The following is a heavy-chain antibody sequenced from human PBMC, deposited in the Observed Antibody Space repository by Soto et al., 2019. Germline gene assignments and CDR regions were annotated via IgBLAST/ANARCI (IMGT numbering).Heavy chain of an antibody. J-gene: IGHJ4*02. CDR1: GFTFSSYA. D-gene: IGHD3-3*01. CDR2: ISYDGSNK. Sequence: GGSLRLSCAASGFTFSSYAMHWVRQAPGKGLEWVAVISYDGSNKYYADSVKGRFTISRDNSKNTLYLQMNSLRAEDTAVYYCARGDFLEWFSAQYSWGQGTLVTVSS. V-gene: IGHV3-30-3*01. CDR3: ARGDFLEWFSAQYS.